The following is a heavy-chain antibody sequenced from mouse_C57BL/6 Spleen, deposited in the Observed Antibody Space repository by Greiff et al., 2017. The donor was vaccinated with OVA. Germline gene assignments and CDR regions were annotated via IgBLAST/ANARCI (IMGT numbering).Heavy chain of an antibody. CDR1: GYTFTNYW. CDR3: ARAAGRGGYYFDY. J-gene: IGHJ2*01. D-gene: IGHD3-3*01. Sequence: QVQLQQSGAELVRPGTSVKMSCKASGYTFTNYWIGWAKQRPGHGLEWIGDIYPGGGYTNYNEKFKGKATLTADKSSSTAYMQFSSLTSEDSAIDYCARAAGRGGYYFDYWGQGTTLTVSS. CDR2: IYPGGGYT. V-gene: IGHV1-63*01.